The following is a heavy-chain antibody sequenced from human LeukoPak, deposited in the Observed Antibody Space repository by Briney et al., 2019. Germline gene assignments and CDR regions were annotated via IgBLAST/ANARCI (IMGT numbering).Heavy chain of an antibody. D-gene: IGHD2-2*02. J-gene: IGHJ3*02. CDR3: ARDPRGYTTRGPIDAFDI. CDR1: GFTFSSYW. V-gene: IGHV3-7*01. Sequence: GGSLRLSCAASGFTFSSYWMSWVRQAPGKGLEWVANIKQDGSEKYYVDSVKGRFTISRDNAKNSLYLQMNSLRAEDTAVYYCARDPRGYTTRGPIDAFDIWGQGTMVTVSS. CDR2: IKQDGSEK.